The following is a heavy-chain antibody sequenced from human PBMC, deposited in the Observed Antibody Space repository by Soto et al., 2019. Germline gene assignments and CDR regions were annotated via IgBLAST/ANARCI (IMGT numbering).Heavy chain of an antibody. D-gene: IGHD3-3*01. Sequence: SETLSLTCAVYGGSFSGYYWSWIRQPPGKGPEWIGEINHSGSTNYNPSLKSRVTISVDTSKNQFSLKLSSVTAADTAVYYCARDIGHYDFWSGYYSQNPDYYYYMDVWGKGTTVTVSS. CDR3: ARDIGHYDFWSGYYSQNPDYYYYMDV. J-gene: IGHJ6*03. CDR1: GGSFSGYY. CDR2: INHSGST. V-gene: IGHV4-34*01.